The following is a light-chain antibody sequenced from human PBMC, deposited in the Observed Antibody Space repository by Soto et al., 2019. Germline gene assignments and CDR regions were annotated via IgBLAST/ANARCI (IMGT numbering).Light chain of an antibody. CDR1: MRDVGAYNL. CDR2: EVR. Sequence: QSVLTQPASVSGSPGQSITISCAGTMRDVGAYNLVSWYQQHPGRAPQLIIYEVRNRPSGISFRFSGSKSGNTDSLTISGLQAEAEADYYCSSYTSKSSPIFGGGTK. J-gene: IGLJ2*01. CDR3: SSYTSKSSPI. V-gene: IGLV2-14*01.